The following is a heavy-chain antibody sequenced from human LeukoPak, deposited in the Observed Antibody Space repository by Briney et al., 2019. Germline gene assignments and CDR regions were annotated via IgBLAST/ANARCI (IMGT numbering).Heavy chain of an antibody. V-gene: IGHV4-4*07. CDR3: ARGPPPDFDC. J-gene: IGHJ4*02. CDR2: IYSSGST. Sequence: PSETLSLTCTVSGGSISNYYWSWLRQPAGKGLEWIGRIYSSGSTDYNPSLKSRVTMSVDTSKNQFSLNLRSVTAADTAVYYCARGPPPDFDCWGQGTLVTVSS. CDR1: GGSISNYY.